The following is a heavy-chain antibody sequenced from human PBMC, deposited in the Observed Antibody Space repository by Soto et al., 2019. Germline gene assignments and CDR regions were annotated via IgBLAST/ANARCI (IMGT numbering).Heavy chain of an antibody. D-gene: IGHD6-19*01. V-gene: IGHV3-48*02. J-gene: IGHJ4*02. CDR1: GFTFCSYS. CDR3: ASSYSSGWYVFDY. CDR2: ISSSSSTI. Sequence: GGSLRLSCAASGFTFCSYSMNWVRQAPGKGLEWVSYISSSSSTIYYADSVKGRFTISRDNAKNSLYLQMNSLRDEDTAVYYCASSYSSGWYVFDYWGQGTLVTVSS.